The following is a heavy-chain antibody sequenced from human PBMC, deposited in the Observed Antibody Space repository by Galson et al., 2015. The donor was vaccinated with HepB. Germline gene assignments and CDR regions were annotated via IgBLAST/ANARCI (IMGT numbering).Heavy chain of an antibody. J-gene: IGHJ3*02. CDR2: ISGSGGST. CDR1: GFTFSSYA. Sequence: SLRLSCAASGFTFSSYAMSWVRQAPGKGLEWVSAISGSGGSTYYADSVKGRFTISRDNSKNTLYLQMNSLRAEDTAVYYCAKPRTYYDYVWGSYRPDAFDIWGQGTMVTVSS. CDR3: AKPRTYYDYVWGSYRPDAFDI. V-gene: IGHV3-23*01. D-gene: IGHD3-16*02.